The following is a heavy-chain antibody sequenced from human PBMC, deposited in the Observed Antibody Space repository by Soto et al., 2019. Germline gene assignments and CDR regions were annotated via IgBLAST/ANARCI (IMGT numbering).Heavy chain of an antibody. CDR1: GYTFSMSG. Sequence: QVQLVQSGAEVKKPGASVKVSCKSSGYTFSMSGISWVRQAPGQGLEWMGWISGYNGKTNYEQKFQDRVTMTPDTATTRAYRELRSLRSDDTAVYYCAREGPRPYYYYGMDVWGQGTTVTVSS. CDR2: ISGYNGKT. CDR3: AREGPRPYYYYGMDV. J-gene: IGHJ6*02. V-gene: IGHV1-18*01.